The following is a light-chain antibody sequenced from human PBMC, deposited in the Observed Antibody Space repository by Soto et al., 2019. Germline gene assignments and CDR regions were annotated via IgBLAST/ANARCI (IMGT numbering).Light chain of an antibody. J-gene: IGKJ2*01. CDR3: QQYNSYCYT. CDR2: KVY. CDR1: QSISSW. V-gene: IGKV1-5*03. Sequence: DIEMTQSPSTLSASVGDRVTLTCRASQSISSWLAWYQQKPGKAPKLLIYKVYSLASGVPSRFSGSGSGTEFTLTISSLQPDDFATYYCQQYNSYCYTFGQGTKLEIK.